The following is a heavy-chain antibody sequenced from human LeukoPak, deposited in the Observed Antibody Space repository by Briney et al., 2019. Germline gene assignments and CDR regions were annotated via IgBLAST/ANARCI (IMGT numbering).Heavy chain of an antibody. Sequence: QAGGSLILSVAAAGITLTNGTMHVVRQAPGKGLEGVTVISTDGKDKKYADSVKGRFAISRDNSKNTLDLQMNSLKAEEATVYYGATDQKWGPADYYFDSWGQGALLTVSS. CDR2: ISTDGKDK. D-gene: IGHD2-2*01. CDR3: ATDQKWGPADYYFDS. CDR1: GITLTNGT. V-gene: IGHV3-30*03. J-gene: IGHJ4*02.